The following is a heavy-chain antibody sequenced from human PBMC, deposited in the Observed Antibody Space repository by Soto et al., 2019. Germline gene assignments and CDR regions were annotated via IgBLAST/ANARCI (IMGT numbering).Heavy chain of an antibody. CDR2: ISSSSSYI. CDR3: AIDYFDIFTGYYNEYYYYYGMDV. CDR1: GFTFSSYS. Sequence: PGGSLRLSCAASGFTFSSYSMNWVRQAPGKGLEWVSSISSSSSYIYYADKVKGRFTISRDNAKNSLYLQMNSLRAEDTVVYYCAIDYFDIFTGYYNEYYYYYGMDVWGQGTTVTVSS. D-gene: IGHD3-9*01. J-gene: IGHJ6*02. V-gene: IGHV3-21*01.